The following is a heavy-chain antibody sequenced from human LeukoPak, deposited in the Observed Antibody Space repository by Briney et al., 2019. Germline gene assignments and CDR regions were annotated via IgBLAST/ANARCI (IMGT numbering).Heavy chain of an antibody. D-gene: IGHD4-23*01. V-gene: IGHV3-21*01. CDR2: ISSSSSYI. CDR3: ARDPNYGGKGGFDY. J-gene: IGHJ4*02. CDR1: GFTFSSYS. Sequence: PGGSLRLSCAASGFTFSSYSMNWVRQAPGKGLEWVSSISSSSSYIYYADSVKGRFTISRDNAKNSLNLQMNSLRDEDTAVYYCARDPNYGGKGGFDYWGQGTLVTVSS.